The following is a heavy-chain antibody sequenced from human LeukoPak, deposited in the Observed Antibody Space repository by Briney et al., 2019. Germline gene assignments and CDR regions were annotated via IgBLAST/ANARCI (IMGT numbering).Heavy chain of an antibody. V-gene: IGHV3-23*01. CDR3: APHPSSGYYAY. Sequence: GGSLRLSCAASGFIFSSYAMSWVRQAPGKGLEWVSAISGSGGSTYYADSVKGRFTISRDNPKNTLYLQMNSLRAEDTAVYYCAPHPSSGYYAYWGQGTLVTVSS. CDR1: GFIFSSYA. CDR2: ISGSGGST. J-gene: IGHJ4*02. D-gene: IGHD3-22*01.